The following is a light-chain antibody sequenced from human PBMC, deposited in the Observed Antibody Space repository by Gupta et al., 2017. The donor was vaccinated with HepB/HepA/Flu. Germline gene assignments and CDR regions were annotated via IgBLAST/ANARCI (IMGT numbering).Light chain of an antibody. V-gene: IGKV3-20*01. Sequence: GERATLSCRTSQSVRSTFLAWYQQKPGKAPRLLMYAAFTRATGIPDRFSGSVSGTDFTLTISRLEPEDFAVYYCQLYGNSRTFGQGTKVEVK. CDR1: QSVRSTF. CDR3: QLYGNSRT. CDR2: AAF. J-gene: IGKJ1*01.